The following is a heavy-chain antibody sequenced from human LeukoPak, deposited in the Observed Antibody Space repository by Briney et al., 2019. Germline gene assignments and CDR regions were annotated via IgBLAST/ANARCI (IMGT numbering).Heavy chain of an antibody. Sequence: PSETLSLTCTVSGGSISSYYWSWIRQPPGKGLEWIGYIYYSGSTNYNPSLKSRVTISVDTSKNQFSVRLSSVTAADTAVYYCARVTGYMIEDYFDYWGQGTLVTVSS. CDR1: GGSISSYY. D-gene: IGHD3-22*01. CDR3: ARVTGYMIEDYFDY. CDR2: IYYSGST. V-gene: IGHV4-59*01. J-gene: IGHJ4*02.